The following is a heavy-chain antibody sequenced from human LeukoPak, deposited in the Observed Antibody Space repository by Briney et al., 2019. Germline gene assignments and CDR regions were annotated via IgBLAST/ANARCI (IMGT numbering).Heavy chain of an antibody. V-gene: IGHV3-53*05. Sequence: PGGSLRLSCAASGFTVSSNYMSWVRQAPGKGLEWVSVIYNGGSTYYADSVRGRFTISRDNSKNTLYVQMSSLRAEDTAVYYCAKDTRGYSGSYSGFDYWGQGTLVTVSS. CDR1: GFTVSSNY. J-gene: IGHJ4*02. CDR2: IYNGGST. D-gene: IGHD1-26*01. CDR3: AKDTRGYSGSYSGFDY.